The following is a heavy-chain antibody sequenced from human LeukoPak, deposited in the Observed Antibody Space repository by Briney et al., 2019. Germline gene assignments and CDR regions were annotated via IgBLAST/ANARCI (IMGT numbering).Heavy chain of an antibody. Sequence: GGSLRLSCAASGFTFSSYSMNWVRQAPGKGLEWVPSISSSSSYIYYADSVKGRFTISRDNAKNSLYLQMNSLRAEDTAVYYCARAGYQLLFGRYYYGMDVWGQGTTVTVSS. CDR3: ARAGYQLLFGRYYYGMDV. CDR2: ISSSSSYI. CDR1: GFTFSSYS. J-gene: IGHJ6*02. D-gene: IGHD2-2*01. V-gene: IGHV3-21*01.